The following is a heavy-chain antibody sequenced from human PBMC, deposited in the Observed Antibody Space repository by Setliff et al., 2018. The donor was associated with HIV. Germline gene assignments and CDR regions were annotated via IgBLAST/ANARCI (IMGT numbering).Heavy chain of an antibody. V-gene: IGHV3-30*18. J-gene: IGHJ4*02. CDR3: AKDIRYSSTWWPFDY. Sequence: GGSLRLSCAASGFSFSSYGMHWVRQAPGKGLEWVALMSYDGGNKFYADSVKGQFTISRDNSKNTLYLQMNSLRPEDTAVYYCAKDIRYSSTWWPFDYWGQGTLVTVSS. CDR1: GFSFSSYG. D-gene: IGHD2-2*01. CDR2: MSYDGGNK.